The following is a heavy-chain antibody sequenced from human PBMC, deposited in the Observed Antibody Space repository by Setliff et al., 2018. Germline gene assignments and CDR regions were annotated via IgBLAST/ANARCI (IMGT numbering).Heavy chain of an antibody. CDR3: VGAGTCSY. V-gene: IGHV3-48*03. J-gene: IGHJ4*02. CDR1: GFTSSTCC. CDR2: ISSDAATI. Sequence: GGSLRLSCSGFTSSTCCIQWVRQAPGKGLEWVSHISSDAATIYYADSVKGRFTISRDNAKNSLSLQMNSLRTEDTAVYYCVGAGTCSYWGQGTLVTVSS. D-gene: IGHD3-10*02.